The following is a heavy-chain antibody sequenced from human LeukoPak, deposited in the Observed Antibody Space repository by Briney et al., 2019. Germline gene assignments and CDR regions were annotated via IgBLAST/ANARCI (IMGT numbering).Heavy chain of an antibody. V-gene: IGHV1-2*02. CDR1: GYTFTSYG. CDR2: FKPNSGDT. CDR3: AIDDEGRANFDF. J-gene: IGHJ4*02. Sequence: ASVKVSCKASGYTFTSYGISWVRQAPGQGLEWMGWFKPNSGDTNYAQKFQGRFTMTWDTSISTAYMELTRLRSDDTAVYYCAIDDEGRANFDFWGQGTLVTVSS.